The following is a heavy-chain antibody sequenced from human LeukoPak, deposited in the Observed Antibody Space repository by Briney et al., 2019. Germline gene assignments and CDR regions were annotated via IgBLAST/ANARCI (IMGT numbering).Heavy chain of an antibody. J-gene: IGHJ5*02. Sequence: GASVKVSCKAYGGTFSSYAIRWVRQAPGQGLEWMGGIIPIFGTANYAQKFQGRVTITTDESTSTAYMELSSLRSDDTAVYYCARVRGWFHPWGQGTLVTVSS. CDR1: GGTFSSYA. CDR2: IIPIFGTA. CDR3: ARVRGWFHP. V-gene: IGHV1-69*05.